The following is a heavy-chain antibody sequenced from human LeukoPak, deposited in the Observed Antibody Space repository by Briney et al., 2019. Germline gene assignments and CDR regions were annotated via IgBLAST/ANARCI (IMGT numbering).Heavy chain of an antibody. D-gene: IGHD3-22*01. Sequence: GGSLRLSCAASGLTVSSNYMGWVRQAPGKGLEWVSVVYGDGTTYYPDSVEGRFTISRDSSQNTLFLQLDSLRAEDTAVYYCARLFDRSAYAAFDIWGQGTMATVSS. CDR3: ARLFDRSAYAAFDI. J-gene: IGHJ3*02. V-gene: IGHV3-66*02. CDR1: GLTVSSNY. CDR2: VYGDGTT.